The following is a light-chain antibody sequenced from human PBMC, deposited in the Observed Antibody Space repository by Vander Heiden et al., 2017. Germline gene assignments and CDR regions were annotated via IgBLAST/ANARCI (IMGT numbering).Light chain of an antibody. CDR2: DAS. V-gene: IGKV3-11*01. J-gene: IGKJ1*01. CDR1: QSVSSY. CDR3: LQRSNWPRT. Sequence: EIVLTQSPATLSLSPGERATLSCRASQSVSSYLAWYQQKPGQAPRLLIYDASNRATGIPARFSGSGSGTDFTLTISSLEPEDFAVYYCLQRSNWPRTFGPGTKVEIK.